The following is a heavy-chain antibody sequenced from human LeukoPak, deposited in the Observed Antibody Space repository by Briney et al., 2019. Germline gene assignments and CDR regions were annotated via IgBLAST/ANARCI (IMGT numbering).Heavy chain of an antibody. CDR2: ISTSSSTI. V-gene: IGHV3-48*02. CDR3: ARELYYDSSGYPYYYYGMDV. Sequence: PGGSLRLSCAASEFTFSNYNMNWVRQAPRKGLDWVSYISTSSSTIYYADSVKGRFTISRDNGKNSLYLQMNSLRDEDTAVYYCARELYYDSSGYPYYYYGMDVWGQGTTVTVSS. J-gene: IGHJ6*02. CDR1: EFTFSNYN. D-gene: IGHD3-22*01.